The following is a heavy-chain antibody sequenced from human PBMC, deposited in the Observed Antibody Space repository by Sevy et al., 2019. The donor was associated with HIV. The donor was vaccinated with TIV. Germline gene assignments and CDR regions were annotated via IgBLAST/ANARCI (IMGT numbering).Heavy chain of an antibody. D-gene: IGHD6-13*01. CDR1: GFTFSSYW. CDR2: INSDGSSI. J-gene: IGHJ6*03. CDR3: ARVNENSRARDYMDD. V-gene: IGHV3-74*01. Sequence: GGSLRLSCAASGFTFSSYWMHWVRQAPGKGLEWVSRINSDGSSISYADSVKGRFTISRDNAKNTLYLQMNRLRADDTADYYFARVNENSRARDYMDDWGQGTTVTVSS.